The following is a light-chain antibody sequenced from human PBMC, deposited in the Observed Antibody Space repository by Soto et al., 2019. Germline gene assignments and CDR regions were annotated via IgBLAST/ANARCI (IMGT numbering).Light chain of an antibody. J-gene: IGKJ1*01. CDR2: AAS. Sequence: IPMTQSPSSLSASVGDRVTINCRASQGISSYLAWYQQKPGKAPKLMIYAASTLQSGVPSRFSGSGSGTDFTLTISCLQSEDVATYYCQQYYSYPWTLGQGTKVDIK. V-gene: IGKV1-8*01. CDR3: QQYYSYPWT. CDR1: QGISSY.